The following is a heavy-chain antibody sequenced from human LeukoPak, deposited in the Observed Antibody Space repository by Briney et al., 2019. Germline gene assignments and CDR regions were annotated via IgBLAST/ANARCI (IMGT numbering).Heavy chain of an antibody. D-gene: IGHD5-18*01. Sequence: GGSLRLSCEASGFTFGSHAMYWVRQAPGKGLEWVAGIFGSGGSPHYADPVKGRFTTSRDNSRNTVYLQINSLRAEDTAVYYCGKATVGYSSGQKPAWPVDYWGQGTLVTVSS. CDR3: GKATVGYSSGQKPAWPVDY. J-gene: IGHJ4*02. CDR1: GFTFGSHA. CDR2: IFGSGGSP. V-gene: IGHV3-23*01.